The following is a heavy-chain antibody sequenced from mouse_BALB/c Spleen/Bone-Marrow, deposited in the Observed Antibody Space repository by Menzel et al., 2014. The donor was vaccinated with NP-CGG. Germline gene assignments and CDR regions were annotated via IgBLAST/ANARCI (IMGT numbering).Heavy chain of an antibody. V-gene: IGHV1-67*01. Sequence: VKVVESGPELVRPGVSGKISCKGSGYTFTDYAMHWVKQSHAKSLEWIGVISTFSGNTNYNQKFKGKATMTVDKSSSTAYMELARLTSEDSAIYYCARETGGGYFDYWGQGTTLTVSS. CDR3: ARETGGGYFDY. CDR2: ISTFSGNT. J-gene: IGHJ2*01. CDR1: GYTFTDYA. D-gene: IGHD4-1*01.